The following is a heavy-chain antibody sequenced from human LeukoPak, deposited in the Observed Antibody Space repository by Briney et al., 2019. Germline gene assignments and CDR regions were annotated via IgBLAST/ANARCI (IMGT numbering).Heavy chain of an antibody. Sequence: PSETLSLTCAVYGGSFSGYYWSWIRQPPGKGLEWTGEINHSGSTNYNPSLKSRVTISVDTSKNQFSLKLSSVTAADTAVYYCAKGSGGRRPNWFDPWGQGTLVTVSS. J-gene: IGHJ5*02. V-gene: IGHV4-34*01. D-gene: IGHD2-15*01. CDR3: AKGSGGRRPNWFDP. CDR1: GGSFSGYY. CDR2: INHSGST.